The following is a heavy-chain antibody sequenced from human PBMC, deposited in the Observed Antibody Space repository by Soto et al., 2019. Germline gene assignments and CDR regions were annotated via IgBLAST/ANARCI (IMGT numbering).Heavy chain of an antibody. CDR2: IMSKTDGGTT. V-gene: IGHV3-15*01. J-gene: IGHJ4*02. CDR1: GFTFSKAW. D-gene: IGHD1-1*01. Sequence: AGGSLRLSCAASGFTFSKAWVGWVRQAPGKGLEWVGRIMSKTDGGTTDYAAPVKGRFTISRDDSKNTLYLQMNSLKSEDTAFYYCTTDSGTSPYSFDYWGQGTLVTVSS. CDR3: TTDSGTSPYSFDY.